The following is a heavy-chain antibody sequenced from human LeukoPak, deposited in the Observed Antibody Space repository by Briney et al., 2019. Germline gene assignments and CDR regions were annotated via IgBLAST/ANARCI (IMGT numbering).Heavy chain of an antibody. CDR2: INHSGST. V-gene: IGHV4-34*01. CDR3: ARREHGSGSYYGFDY. D-gene: IGHD3-10*01. J-gene: IGHJ4*02. Sequence: PETLSLTCAVYGGSFSGYYWSWIRQPPGKGLEWIGEINHSGSTNYNPSLKSRVTISLDTSKNQFSLKLTSVTAADTAVYYCARREHGSGSYYGFDYWGQGTLVTVSS. CDR1: GGSFSGYY.